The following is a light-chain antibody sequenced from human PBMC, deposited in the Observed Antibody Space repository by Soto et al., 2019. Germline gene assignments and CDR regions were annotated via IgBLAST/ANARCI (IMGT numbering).Light chain of an antibody. Sequence: EIVLTQSPDTLSLSPGERATLSCRASQSVSSNNLVWYQQKVGQAPRLLIYGASSRATGIPDRFIGSGSGTDFTLSISRLESEDFAVYYCQQYGNSLWTSGQGTKVEIK. CDR2: GAS. J-gene: IGKJ1*01. V-gene: IGKV3-20*01. CDR1: QSVSSNN. CDR3: QQYGNSLWT.